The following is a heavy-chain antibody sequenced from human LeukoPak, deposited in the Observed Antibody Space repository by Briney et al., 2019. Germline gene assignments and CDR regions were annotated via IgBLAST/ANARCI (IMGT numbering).Heavy chain of an antibody. D-gene: IGHD6-13*01. V-gene: IGHV4-4*07. CDR2: IYTSGST. Sequence: SETLSLTCTVSGGSISSYYWSWIRQPAGKGLEWIGRIYTSGSTNYNPSLKSRVTMSVDTSKNQFSLKLSSVTAADTAVYYCAGSIAAAGTGGFDYWGQGTLVTVSS. CDR1: GGSISSYY. J-gene: IGHJ4*02. CDR3: AGSIAAAGTGGFDY.